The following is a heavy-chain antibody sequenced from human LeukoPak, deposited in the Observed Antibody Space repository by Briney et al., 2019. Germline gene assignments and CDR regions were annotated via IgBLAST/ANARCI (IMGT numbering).Heavy chain of an antibody. CDR2: IYYSGST. D-gene: IGHD3-3*01. V-gene: IGHV4-30-4*01. CDR3: ARDGTQPYDFWSGYLSPRGMDV. CDR1: GGSISSGDYY. Sequence: SETLSLTCTVSGGSISSGDYYWSWIRQPPGKGLVWIGYIYYSGSTYYNPSLKSRVTISVDTSKNQFSLKLSSVTAADTAVYYCARDGTQPYDFWSGYLSPRGMDVWGQGTTVTVSS. J-gene: IGHJ6*02.